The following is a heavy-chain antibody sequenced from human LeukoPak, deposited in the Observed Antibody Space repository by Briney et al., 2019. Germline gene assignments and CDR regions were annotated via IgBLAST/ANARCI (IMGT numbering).Heavy chain of an antibody. CDR2: SIPFFGTA. Sequence: SVKVSCKASGGTFSRYAISWVLQARGHGIEWICASIPFFGTANYAQKLQSRVTITADESSNTAYMELNSLRSEDTAIYYCARDAAIYDTGAYYYLWWGQGTLVTVSS. CDR1: GGTFSRYA. CDR3: ARDAAIYDTGAYYYLW. V-gene: IGHV1-69*13. J-gene: IGHJ4*02. D-gene: IGHD3-22*01.